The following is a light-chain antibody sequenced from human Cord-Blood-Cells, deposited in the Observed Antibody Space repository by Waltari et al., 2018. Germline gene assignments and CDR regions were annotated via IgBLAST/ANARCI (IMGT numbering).Light chain of an antibody. CDR2: GAS. CDR1: QSVSSSY. J-gene: IGKJ4*01. CDR3: QQYGSSPPLT. V-gene: IGKV3-20*01. Sequence: ELVLPQSPGTLSQSPGERATLSCRASQSVSSSYLACYQQKPGQAPRLLIYGASSRATGIPDRFSGSGSGTDFTLTISRLEPEDFAVYYCQQYGSSPPLTFGGGTKVEIK.